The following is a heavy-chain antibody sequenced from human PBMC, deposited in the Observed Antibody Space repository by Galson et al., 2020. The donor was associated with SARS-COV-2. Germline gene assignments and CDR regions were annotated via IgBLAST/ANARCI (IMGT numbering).Heavy chain of an antibody. D-gene: IGHD1-26*01. J-gene: IGHJ3*02. CDR2: IFQNAGT. CDR3: AGQCWDLGDI. V-gene: IGHV4-38-2*01. CDR1: GYSNTTSYY. Sequence: SERMSLTCALSGYSNTTSYYWGWIRQPPGKGRQWIGSIFQNAGTFYNHSLKSRVTMSVDTSKNQFSLRLTSVTAADTAVYYCAGQCWDLGDISGQGTIGSVSS.